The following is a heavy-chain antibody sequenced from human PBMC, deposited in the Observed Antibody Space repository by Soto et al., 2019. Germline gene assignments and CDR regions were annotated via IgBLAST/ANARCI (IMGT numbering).Heavy chain of an antibody. V-gene: IGHV3-23*01. CDR2: ISGSDGST. D-gene: IGHD2-8*02. CDR1: GFTFNNYA. J-gene: IGHJ6*01. Sequence: GGSLRLSCAASGFTFNNYAMTWVRQAPGKGLEWVSTISGSDGSTYYAHSVKGRLTISRDNSKNALYLQMSSLRAEDTALYYCVKDWTGDTCPCMDVWGQGTTVTVSS. CDR3: VKDWTGDTCPCMDV.